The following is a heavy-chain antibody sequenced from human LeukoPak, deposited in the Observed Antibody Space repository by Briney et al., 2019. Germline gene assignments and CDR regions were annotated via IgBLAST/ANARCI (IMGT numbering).Heavy chain of an antibody. V-gene: IGHV1-2*02. D-gene: IGHD6-13*01. CDR3: ARTAGNYYYYYYMDV. J-gene: IGHJ6*03. Sequence: ASVKVSCKASGYTFTGYYMHWVRQAPGQGLEWMGWINPNSGGTNYAQKFQGRVTTTRDTSISTAYMELSRLRSDDTAVYYCARTAGNYYYYYYMDVWGKGTTVTVSS. CDR2: INPNSGGT. CDR1: GYTFTGYY.